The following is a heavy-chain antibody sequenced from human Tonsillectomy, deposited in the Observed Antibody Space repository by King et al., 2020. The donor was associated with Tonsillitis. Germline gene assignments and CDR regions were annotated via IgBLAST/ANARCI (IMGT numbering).Heavy chain of an antibody. D-gene: IGHD5-18*01. V-gene: IGHV1-69*01. CDR3: ARPSSNNVDTAMVHYFDY. Sequence: VQLVQSGAEVKKPGSSVKVSCKASGGTFSSYAISWVRQAPGQGLEWMGGIIPIFGTANYAQKFQGRVTITADESTSTAYMELSSLRSEDTAVYYCARPSSNNVDTAMVHYFDYWGQGTLVTVSS. J-gene: IGHJ4*02. CDR1: GGTFSSYA. CDR2: IIPIFGTA.